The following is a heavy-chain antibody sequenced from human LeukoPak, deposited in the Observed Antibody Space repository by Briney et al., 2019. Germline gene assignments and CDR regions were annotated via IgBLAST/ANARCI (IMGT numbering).Heavy chain of an antibody. Sequence: SETLSLTCAVYGGSFSGYYWSWIRQPPGKGLEWIGEINHSGSTNYNPSLKSRVTISVDTSKNQFSLKLSSVTAADTAVYYCARGGGGSGSYYTYFDYWGQGTLVTVSS. CDR1: GGSFSGYY. J-gene: IGHJ4*02. CDR2: INHSGST. V-gene: IGHV4-34*01. CDR3: ARGGGGSGSYYTYFDY. D-gene: IGHD3-10*01.